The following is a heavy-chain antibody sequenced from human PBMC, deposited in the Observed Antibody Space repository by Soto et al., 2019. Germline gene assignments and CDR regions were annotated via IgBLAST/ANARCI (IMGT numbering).Heavy chain of an antibody. Sequence: QVQLVQSGAEVKKPGASVKVSCKASGYTFTNYAMHWVRQAPGQRLAWMGWINAGNGNAKYSQKFQGRVTITRDTSASTAYMELSSLRSEDTAVYYCARNLMDYDILTGYYMAYYFDHWGQGTLVTVSS. D-gene: IGHD3-9*01. CDR2: INAGNGNA. V-gene: IGHV1-3*01. CDR1: GYTFTNYA. CDR3: ARNLMDYDILTGYYMAYYFDH. J-gene: IGHJ4*02.